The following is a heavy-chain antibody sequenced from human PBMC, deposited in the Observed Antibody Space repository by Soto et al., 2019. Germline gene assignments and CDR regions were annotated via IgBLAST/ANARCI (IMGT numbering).Heavy chain of an antibody. V-gene: IGHV3-20*04. Sequence: EVQLVESGGGVVRPGGSLRLSCAASGFTFNDYGMSWVRQAPGKGLEWVSGIKWNGGSPGYADSVRGRFTISKDNAKNSLYLQMNNPRAEDTALYYCARSNGSYLPPYFDYWGHGTLVTVSS. J-gene: IGHJ4*01. CDR3: ARSNGSYLPPYFDY. CDR1: GFTFNDYG. D-gene: IGHD3-10*01. CDR2: IKWNGGSP.